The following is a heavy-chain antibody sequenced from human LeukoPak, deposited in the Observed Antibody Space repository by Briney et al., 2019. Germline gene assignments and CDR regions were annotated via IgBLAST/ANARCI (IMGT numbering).Heavy chain of an antibody. V-gene: IGHV3-21*01. CDR3: ARDRLWFGELLTHPFDY. CDR1: GFTFSSYS. D-gene: IGHD3-10*01. J-gene: IGHJ4*02. CDR2: ITSSSSYI. Sequence: PGGSLRLSCAASGFTFSSYSMNWARQAPGKGLEWVSSITSSSSYIYYADSMKGRFTISRDNAKNSLYLQMNSLRAEDTAVYYCARDRLWFGELLTHPFDYWGQGTLVTVSS.